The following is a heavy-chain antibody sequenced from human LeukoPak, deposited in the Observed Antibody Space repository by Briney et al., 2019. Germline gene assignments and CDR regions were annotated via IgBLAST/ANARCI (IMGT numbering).Heavy chain of an antibody. J-gene: IGHJ4*02. V-gene: IGHV1-2*02. CDR2: INPNSGGT. CDR3: ARGRSISMIAPGDY. D-gene: IGHD3-22*01. CDR1: GYTFTGYY. Sequence: ASVTVSCKASGYTFTGYYMHWVRQAPGQGLEWMGWINPNSGGTNYAQKFQGRVTMTRDTSISTAYMELSRLRSDDTAVYYCARGRSISMIAPGDYWGQGTLVTVSS.